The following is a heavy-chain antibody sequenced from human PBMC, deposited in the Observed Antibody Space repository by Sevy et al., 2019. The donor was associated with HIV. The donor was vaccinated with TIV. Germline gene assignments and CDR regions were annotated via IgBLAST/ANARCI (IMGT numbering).Heavy chain of an antibody. D-gene: IGHD3-22*01. Sequence: GGSLRLSCAASGFTFSSYGMHWVRQAPGKGLEWVAVISYDGSNKYYADSVKGRFTISRDNSKSTLYLQMNSLRAEDTAVYYCAKAAYDSSGYYSGGEFDYWGQGTLVTVSS. CDR2: ISYDGSNK. V-gene: IGHV3-30*18. J-gene: IGHJ4*02. CDR3: AKAAYDSSGYYSGGEFDY. CDR1: GFTFSSYG.